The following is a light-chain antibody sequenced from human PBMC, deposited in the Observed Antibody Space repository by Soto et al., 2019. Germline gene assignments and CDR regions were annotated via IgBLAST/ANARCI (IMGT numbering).Light chain of an antibody. J-gene: IGKJ5*01. CDR1: QSVSSTY. Sequence: EIVLTQSPGTLSLSPGERATLSCRASQSVSSTYLAWYQQKPGQAPRLLIYGASSRATGFPDRFSGSGSGTDFTLTISRLEPEDFVIYYCQQYGSSPPPITFGQGTRLEIK. V-gene: IGKV3-20*01. CDR2: GAS. CDR3: QQYGSSPPPIT.